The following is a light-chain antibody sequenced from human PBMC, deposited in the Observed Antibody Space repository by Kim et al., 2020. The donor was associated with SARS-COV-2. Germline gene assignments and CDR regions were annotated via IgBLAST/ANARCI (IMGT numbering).Light chain of an antibody. CDR2: GAS. V-gene: IGKV3-20*01. J-gene: IGKJ2*01. CDR3: QQYGTSPGT. Sequence: WSPRERATLSCRAQQTVNNHYVAWYQQKPGQAPRLLIYGASTRASGIPDRFSGSASGTEFTLTVSRLELEDFAVYHCQQYGTSPGTFGQGTKLEI. CDR1: QTVNNHY.